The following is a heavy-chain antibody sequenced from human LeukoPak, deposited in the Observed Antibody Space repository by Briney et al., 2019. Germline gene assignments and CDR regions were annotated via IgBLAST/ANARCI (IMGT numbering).Heavy chain of an antibody. D-gene: IGHD3-16*01. J-gene: IGHJ6*04. Sequence: HPGGSLRLSCAASGFTFSSYGMSWVRQAPGKGLEWVSAISGSGGSTYYADSVKGRFTISRDNSKNTLYLQMNSLRAEDTAVYYCAKDSYWGLPGNVWGKGTTVTISS. CDR3: AKDSYWGLPGNV. CDR1: GFTFSSYG. CDR2: ISGSGGST. V-gene: IGHV3-23*01.